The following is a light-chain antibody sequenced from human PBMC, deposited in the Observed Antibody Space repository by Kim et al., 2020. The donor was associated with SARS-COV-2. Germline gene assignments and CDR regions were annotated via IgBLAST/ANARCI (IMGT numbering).Light chain of an antibody. CDR1: SSNIGSNY. J-gene: IGLJ2*01. Sequence: QSVLTQPPSASGTPGQRFTISCSGSSSNIGSNYVYWYQQLPGTAPKLLIYRNNQRPSGVPDRFSRSKSGTSASLAISGLRSEDEADYYCAAWDDSLSGVVFGGGTQLTVL. CDR2: RNN. CDR3: AAWDDSLSGVV. V-gene: IGLV1-47*01.